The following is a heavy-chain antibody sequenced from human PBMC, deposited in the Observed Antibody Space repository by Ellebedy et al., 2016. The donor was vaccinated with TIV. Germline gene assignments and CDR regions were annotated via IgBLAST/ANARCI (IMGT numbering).Heavy chain of an antibody. J-gene: IGHJ4*02. CDR3: ASSEYSSSFFDY. Sequence: ASVKVSXXASGYTFTGYYIHWVRQAPGQGLEWVGWINANSGGTNYAQKFQGRVSMTRDRSITTAYMELSSLRSDDTAVYYCASSEYSSSFFDYWGQGTLVTVSS. D-gene: IGHD6-6*01. V-gene: IGHV1-2*02. CDR2: INANSGGT. CDR1: GYTFTGYY.